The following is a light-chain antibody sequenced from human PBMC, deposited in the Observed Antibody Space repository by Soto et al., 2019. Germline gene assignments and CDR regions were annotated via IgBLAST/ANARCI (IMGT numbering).Light chain of an antibody. CDR3: QHYNNWPPWT. CDR1: QIIANN. V-gene: IGKV3-15*01. J-gene: IGKJ1*01. Sequence: EIVMMQSPATLSVSPGERATLSCRASQIIANNLAWYQQKPGQAPMLLIYGASTRAPGIPARFSGSGSGTEFTLTISSLQAEDFAIYYCQHYNNWPPWTFGQGTKVEIK. CDR2: GAS.